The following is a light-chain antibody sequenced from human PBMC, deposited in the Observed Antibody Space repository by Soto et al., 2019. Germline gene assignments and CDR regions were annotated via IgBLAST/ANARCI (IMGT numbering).Light chain of an antibody. J-gene: IGLJ1*01. CDR2: EGP. CDR1: ASDAGSSNL. CDR3: CSFASSSTFHV. V-gene: IGLV2-23*01. Sequence: QSALPQPASLSYPPGPSITISCPGTASDAGSSNLVSWYQQYPGKAPKLITYEGPRRPSGASGRFSGSKSGNTASLTISGLQAEDEADYYHCSFASSSTFHVFGTGTKVTGL.